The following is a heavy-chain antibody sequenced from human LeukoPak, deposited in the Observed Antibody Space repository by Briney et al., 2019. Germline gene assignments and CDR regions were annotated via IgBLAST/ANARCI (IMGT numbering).Heavy chain of an antibody. CDR3: ARRIAAAEMNAFDI. CDR1: GASISGDY. V-gene: IGHV4-4*07. CDR2: IYTSGST. Sequence: SETLSLTCTVSGASISGDYWSCIRQPAGTGLECIGRIYTSGSTIYNPSLKSRVTMSVDTSKNQFSLKLSSVTAADTAVYYCARRIAAAEMNAFDIWGQGTMVTVSS. J-gene: IGHJ3*02. D-gene: IGHD6-13*01.